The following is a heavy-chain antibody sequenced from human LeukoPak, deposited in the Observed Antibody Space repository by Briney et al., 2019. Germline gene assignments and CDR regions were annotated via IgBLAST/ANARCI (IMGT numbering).Heavy chain of an antibody. CDR2: INPNSGGA. Sequence: GASVKVSCKASGYTFTDYYVHWVRQAPGQGLEWLGWINPNSGGANYAQKFQGRVTVTRDTATRTAYMDLSRLRSDDTAVYYCARDQLVRSVVDGVVAASTRYYAMDVWGQGTAVTVSS. CDR3: ARDQLVRSVVDGVVAASTRYYAMDV. CDR1: GYTFTDYY. D-gene: IGHD2-15*01. V-gene: IGHV1-2*02. J-gene: IGHJ6*02.